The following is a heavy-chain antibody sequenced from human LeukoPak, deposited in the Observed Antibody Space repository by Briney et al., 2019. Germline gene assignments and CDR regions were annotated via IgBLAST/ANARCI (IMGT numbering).Heavy chain of an antibody. CDR3: ARLRVRGYGYGPWEGPTWLDS. CDR2: IFYNGGP. CDR1: GDSITNSNYY. J-gene: IGHJ4*02. V-gene: IGHV4-39*07. D-gene: IGHD5-18*01. Sequence: SETLSLTCTASGDSITNSNYYWGWVRQSPGRGLEWLGNIFYNGGPYYNPSFKSRVAISVDTSKDHFSLTLNAVTAADTAVYYCARLRVRGYGYGPWEGPTWLDSWGQGNLVTVSS.